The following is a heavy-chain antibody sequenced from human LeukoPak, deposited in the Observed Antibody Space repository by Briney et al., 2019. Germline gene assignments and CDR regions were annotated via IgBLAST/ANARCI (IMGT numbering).Heavy chain of an antibody. J-gene: IGHJ3*02. CDR2: MDPNSGNT. CDR3: ASTYYYDSSGYYLDAFDI. D-gene: IGHD3-22*01. CDR1: GYTFTSYD. V-gene: IGHV1-8*01. Sequence: DSVKVSCKASGYTFTSYDINWVRQATGQGLEWMGWMDPNSGNTGYAQKFQGRVTMTRNTSISTAYMELSSLRSEDTAVYYCASTYYYDSSGYYLDAFDIWGQGTMVTVSS.